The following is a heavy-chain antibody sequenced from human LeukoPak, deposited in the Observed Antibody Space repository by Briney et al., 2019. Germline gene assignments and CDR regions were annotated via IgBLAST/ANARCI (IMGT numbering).Heavy chain of an antibody. CDR2: IKQDGSEK. V-gene: IGHV3-7*01. D-gene: IGHD1-1*01. CDR1: GFTFSSYW. Sequence: PGGSLRLSCAASGFTFSSYWMSWVRQAPGKGLEWVANIKQDGSEKYYVDSVKGRFTISRDNAKNSLYLQMNSLRAEDTDVYYCARLSTGTAGFFEYWGQGTLVTVSS. CDR3: ARLSTGTAGFFEY. J-gene: IGHJ4*02.